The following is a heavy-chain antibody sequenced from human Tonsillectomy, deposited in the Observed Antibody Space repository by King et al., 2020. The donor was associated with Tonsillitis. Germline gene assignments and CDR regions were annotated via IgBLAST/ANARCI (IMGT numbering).Heavy chain of an antibody. D-gene: IGHD6-13*01. CDR1: GFTFSSYG. CDR2: ISYDGSNK. J-gene: IGHJ6*02. V-gene: IGHV3-30*18. Sequence: VQLVESGGGVVQPGRSLRLSCAASGFTFSSYGMHWVRQDQGKGLEWVAVISYDGSNKYYADSVKGRFTISRDNSKNTLYLQMNSLRAEDTAVYYCVKVSGYSSNWYSGAYYHGLDVWGQGPTVTVSS. CDR3: VKVSGYSSNWYSGAYYHGLDV.